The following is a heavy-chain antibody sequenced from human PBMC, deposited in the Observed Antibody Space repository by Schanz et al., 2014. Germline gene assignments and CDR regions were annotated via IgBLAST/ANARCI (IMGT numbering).Heavy chain of an antibody. J-gene: IGHJ3*02. D-gene: IGHD2-15*01. Sequence: QVQVVQSGAELKKPGASVKVSCKASGYTFSSHGIHWLRQAPGQSLEWMEWINTANGNAKYSANFQARIAIARDTSATTAYMELTNLRSEDTAVYYCARDHPYGDGGKCYSDGFDIWGQGTLVTISS. CDR2: INTANGNA. V-gene: IGHV1-3*04. CDR1: GYTFSSHG. CDR3: ARDHPYGDGGKCYSDGFDI.